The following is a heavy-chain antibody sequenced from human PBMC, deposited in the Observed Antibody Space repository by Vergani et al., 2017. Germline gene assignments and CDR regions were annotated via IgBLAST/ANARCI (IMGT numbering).Heavy chain of an antibody. CDR2: IYYSGST. J-gene: IGHJ4*02. CDR3: ARLGTVVTLRFDY. CDR1: GGSISSSSIY. V-gene: IGHV4-39*01. Sequence: QLQLQESGPGLVKPSETLSLTCTVSGGSISSSSIYWGWIRQPPGKGLEWIGSIYYSGSTYYNPSLKSRVTISVDTSKNQFSLKLSSVTAADTAVYYCARLGTVVTLRFDYWGQGTLVTVYS. D-gene: IGHD4-23*01.